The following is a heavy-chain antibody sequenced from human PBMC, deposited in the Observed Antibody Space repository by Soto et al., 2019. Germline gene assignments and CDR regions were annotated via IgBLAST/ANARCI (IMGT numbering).Heavy chain of an antibody. D-gene: IGHD6-6*01. V-gene: IGHV1-18*04. CDR1: GYTFTSYG. CDR3: ARDRAYSSSSKAYNWFDP. Sequence: ASVKVSCKASGYTFTSYGISWVRQAPGQGLEWMGWISAYNGNTNYAQKLQGRVTMTTDTSTSTAYMELRSLRSDDTAVYYCARDRAYSSSSKAYNWFDPWGQGTLVTVSS. CDR2: ISAYNGNT. J-gene: IGHJ5*02.